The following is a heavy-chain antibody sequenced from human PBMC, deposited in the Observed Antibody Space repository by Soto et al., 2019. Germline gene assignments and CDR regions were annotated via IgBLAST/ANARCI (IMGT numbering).Heavy chain of an antibody. CDR1: GGTFSSYA. D-gene: IGHD6-13*01. Sequence: QVQLVQSGAEVKKPGSSVKVSCKASGGTFSSYAISWVRQAPGQGLEWMGGIIPIFGTANYAQKFQGRVTINADESTSTDYMELSSLRSEDTAVYYCAKGIAAAGPGSYYYYYYGMDVWGQGTTVTVSS. J-gene: IGHJ6*02. CDR3: AKGIAAAGPGSYYYYYYGMDV. CDR2: IIPIFGTA. V-gene: IGHV1-69*01.